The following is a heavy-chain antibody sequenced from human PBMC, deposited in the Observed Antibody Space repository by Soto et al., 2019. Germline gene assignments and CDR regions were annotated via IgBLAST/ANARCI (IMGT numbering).Heavy chain of an antibody. CDR2: ISFDGTNK. CDR1: GFTFSSHA. CDR3: ARGVEMATIEDY. D-gene: IGHD5-12*01. J-gene: IGHJ4*02. Sequence: QVQLVESGGGVVQPGRSLILSCAASGFTFSSHAVHWVRQAPGKGLEWVAVISFDGTNKYYADSVKGRFTISRDNSKNTLYLQINSLRAEDTAVYYCARGVEMATIEDYWGQGTLVTVSS. V-gene: IGHV3-30-3*01.